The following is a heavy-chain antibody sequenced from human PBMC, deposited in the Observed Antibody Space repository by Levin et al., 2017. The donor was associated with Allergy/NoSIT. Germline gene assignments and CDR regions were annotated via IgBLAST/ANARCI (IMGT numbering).Heavy chain of an antibody. Sequence: PSETLSLTCKVSGGSISSGSYYWSWIRQPAAKGLEWIGRIYSSGSANYNPSLMSRVTISVDTSKNQFSLKLSSVTAADTAVYYCARAEVGSEHWGQGTLVTVSS. J-gene: IGHJ4*02. CDR1: GGSISSGSYY. D-gene: IGHD3-10*01. V-gene: IGHV4-61*02. CDR2: IYSSGSA. CDR3: ARAEVGSEH.